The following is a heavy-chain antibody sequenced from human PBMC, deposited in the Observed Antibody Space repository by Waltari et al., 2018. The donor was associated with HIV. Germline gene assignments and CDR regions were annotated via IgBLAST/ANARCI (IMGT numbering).Heavy chain of an antibody. CDR2: ITSSGGHT. Sequence: EVQLLESGGGWVQPGGSRRVSGAAPGFAFTSYALNSVRQAPEKGLECVSIITSSGGHTYYPDSVKGRFTISRDNSNNAVYLQMSSLRVEDTAVYYCAKGTVTSCNDASCFPLDSWGQGTLVVVSS. V-gene: IGHV3-23*01. CDR1: GFAFTSYA. CDR3: AKGTVTSCNDASCFPLDS. J-gene: IGHJ4*02. D-gene: IGHD2-15*01.